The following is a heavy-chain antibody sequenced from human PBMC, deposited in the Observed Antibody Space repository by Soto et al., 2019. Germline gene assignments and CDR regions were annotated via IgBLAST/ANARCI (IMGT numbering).Heavy chain of an antibody. CDR2: IYHSGSN. V-gene: IGHV4-4*02. J-gene: IGHJ4*02. CDR1: GGSISSSHW. D-gene: IGHD4-17*01. CDR3: ARGLFGYYAFDH. Sequence: QVHLQESGPGLVNPSGTLTLTCAVSGGSISSSHWWGWVRQAPGKGLEWIGEIYHSGSNYYNPSLKSRVTLSEDTSNNYFSLKLSSVTAADTAVYYCARGLFGYYAFDHWGQGALITVSS.